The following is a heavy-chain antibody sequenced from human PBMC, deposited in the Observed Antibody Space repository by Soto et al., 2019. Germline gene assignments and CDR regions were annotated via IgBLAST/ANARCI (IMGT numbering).Heavy chain of an antibody. CDR3: ARPLVAPVAGPYYYGMDV. CDR2: IWYDGNTK. V-gene: IGHV3-33*01. D-gene: IGHD6-19*01. J-gene: IGHJ6*02. CDR1: GFTFNSCG. Sequence: QLQLVESGGGVVQPGRSLRLSCTASGFTFNSCGFNWVRQAPGKGLEWVAVIWYDGNTKYYADSVKGRFTISRDNLRSTVYLQMNSLTAEDTAVYYCARPLVAPVAGPYYYGMDVWGQGTTVTVSS.